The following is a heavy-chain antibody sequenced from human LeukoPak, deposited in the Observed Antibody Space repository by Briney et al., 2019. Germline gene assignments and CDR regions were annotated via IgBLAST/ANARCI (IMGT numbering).Heavy chain of an antibody. J-gene: IGHJ4*02. CDR1: GGSISSYY. V-gene: IGHV4-4*07. CDR2: IYTSGST. Sequence: PSETLSLTCTVSGGSISSYYWSWIRQPAGKGLEWIGRIYTSGSTNYNPSLKSRVTISGDTSKNQFSLQLNSVTPEDTAFYYCTRDDSTGWSRGFDYWGQGTLVTVSS. CDR3: TRDDSTGWSRGFDY. D-gene: IGHD6-19*01.